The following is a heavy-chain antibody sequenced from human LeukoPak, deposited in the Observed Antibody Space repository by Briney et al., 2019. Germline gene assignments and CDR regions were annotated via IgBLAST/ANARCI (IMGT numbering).Heavy chain of an antibody. CDR3: ASGAYYFDF. V-gene: IGHV1-2*02. Sequence: ASVKVSCKASGYTFTDYYVHWVRQAPGQGLEWMGWINPNSGGTYYAQKFQGRVTMTTDTSTTTAYMELRSLRSDDTAVYYCASGAYYFDFWGQGTLVTVSS. CDR1: GYTFTDYY. D-gene: IGHD3-10*01. CDR2: INPNSGGT. J-gene: IGHJ4*02.